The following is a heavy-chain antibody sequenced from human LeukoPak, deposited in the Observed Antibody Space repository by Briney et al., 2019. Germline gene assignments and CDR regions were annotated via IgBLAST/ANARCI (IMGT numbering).Heavy chain of an antibody. J-gene: IGHJ4*02. CDR1: GFTFSSYG. Sequence: GGSLRLSCAASGFTFSSYGMHWVRQAPGEGLEWVAFISFDGSNKYYADSVKGRFTISRDKSENTVYLQMNSLRAEDTAVYYCAKEGTSSVTTPYADYWGQGTLVTVSS. CDR3: AKEGTSSVTTPYADY. D-gene: IGHD4-17*01. CDR2: ISFDGSNK. V-gene: IGHV3-30*18.